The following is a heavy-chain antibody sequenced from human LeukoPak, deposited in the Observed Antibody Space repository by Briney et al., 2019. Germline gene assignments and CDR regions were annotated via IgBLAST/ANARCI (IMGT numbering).Heavy chain of an antibody. CDR1: GGSISSSSYY. D-gene: IGHD3-3*01. CDR3: AIRYHTIFGVVTPFDP. V-gene: IGHV4-39*07. CDR2: IYYSGST. Sequence: SETLSLTCTVSGGSISSSSYYWGWIRQPPGKGLEWIGSIYYSGSTYYNPSLKSRVTISVDTSKNQFSLKLSSVIAADTAVYYCAIRYHTIFGVVTPFDPWGQGTLVTVSS. J-gene: IGHJ5*02.